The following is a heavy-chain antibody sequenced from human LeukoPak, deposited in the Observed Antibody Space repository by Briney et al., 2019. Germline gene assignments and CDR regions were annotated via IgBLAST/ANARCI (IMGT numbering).Heavy chain of an antibody. Sequence: GSSVKVSCKASGGTFSSYTISWVRQAPGQGLEWMGRIIPILGIANYAQKFQGGVTITADKSTSTAYMELSSLRSEDTAVYYCARDTRPSILTGYYNSYYFDYWGQGTLVTVSS. CDR2: IIPILGIA. D-gene: IGHD3-9*01. J-gene: IGHJ4*02. CDR3: ARDTRPSILTGYYNSYYFDY. CDR1: GGTFSSYT. V-gene: IGHV1-69*04.